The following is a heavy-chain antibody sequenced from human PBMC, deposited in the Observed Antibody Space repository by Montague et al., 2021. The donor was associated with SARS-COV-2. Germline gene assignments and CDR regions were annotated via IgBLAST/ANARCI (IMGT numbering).Heavy chain of an antibody. D-gene: IGHD3-10*01. J-gene: IGHJ6*02. CDR3: ARMPVLLWFGELGYHGIDV. Sequence: PALVKPTQTLTLTCTFSGFSLSTSGMCVSWIRQPPGKALEWLALIDWDDDKYYSTSLKTRLTISKDTSKNQVVLTMTNMDPVDTATYYCARMPVLLWFGELGYHGIDVWGQGTTVTVSS. CDR2: IDWDDDK. CDR1: GFSLSTSGMC. V-gene: IGHV2-70*01.